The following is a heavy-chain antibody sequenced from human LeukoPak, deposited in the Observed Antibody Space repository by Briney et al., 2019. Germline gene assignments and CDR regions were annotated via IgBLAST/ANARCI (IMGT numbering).Heavy chain of an antibody. CDR2: IYYSGST. Sequence: PSETLSLTCTVSGGSISGFYWSWIRQPPGKGLEWIGYIYYSGSTKYNPSLKSRVTISVDTSKNQFSLKLSSVTAADTAVYYCARADYSSTWSHDYYYMDVWGKGTTVTVSS. CDR3: ARADYSSTWSHDYYYMDV. D-gene: IGHD6-13*01. V-gene: IGHV4-59*08. J-gene: IGHJ6*03. CDR1: GGSISGFY.